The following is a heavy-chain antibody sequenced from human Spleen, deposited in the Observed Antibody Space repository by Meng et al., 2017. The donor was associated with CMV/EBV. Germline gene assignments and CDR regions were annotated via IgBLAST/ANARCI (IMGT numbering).Heavy chain of an antibody. CDR2: IYWDDDK. Sequence: SGLSLITTGVGVGWFRQPPRKALEWLALIYWDDDKRYSPSLKSRLTITKDTSKNQVVLTMANMDPVDTATYYCAHRDYYNSGGYYSWGQGTLVTVLL. J-gene: IGHJ4*02. V-gene: IGHV2-5*02. CDR1: GLSLITTGVG. D-gene: IGHD3-22*01. CDR3: AHRDYYNSGGYYS.